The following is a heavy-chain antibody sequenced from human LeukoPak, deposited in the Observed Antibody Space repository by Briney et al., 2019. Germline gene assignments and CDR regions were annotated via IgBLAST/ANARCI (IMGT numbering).Heavy chain of an antibody. V-gene: IGHV1-69*06. D-gene: IGHD2-15*01. Sequence: RWASVKVSRKASGGTFSSYAISWVRQAPGQGLEWMGGIIPIFGTANYAQKFQGRVTITADKSTSTAYMELSSLRSEDTAVYYCASGYCSGGSCSFGAFDIWGQGTMVTVSS. CDR1: GGTFSSYA. J-gene: IGHJ3*02. CDR2: IIPIFGTA. CDR3: ASGYCSGGSCSFGAFDI.